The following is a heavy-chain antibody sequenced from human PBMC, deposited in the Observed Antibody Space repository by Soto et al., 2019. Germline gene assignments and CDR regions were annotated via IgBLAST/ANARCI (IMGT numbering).Heavy chain of an antibody. J-gene: IGHJ6*02. CDR1: GFTFNTYW. CDR2: INSDGTRT. D-gene: IGHD6-13*01. CDR3: ARDRFRRSWCPDYYYGMDV. Sequence: GGSLRLSCAASGFTFNTYWMHWVRQAPGTGLVWVSRINSDGTRTTYADSVKGRFTISRDNAKSTVYLQMNSLRAEDTAVYYCARDRFRRSWCPDYYYGMDVWGQGTTVTVSS. V-gene: IGHV3-74*01.